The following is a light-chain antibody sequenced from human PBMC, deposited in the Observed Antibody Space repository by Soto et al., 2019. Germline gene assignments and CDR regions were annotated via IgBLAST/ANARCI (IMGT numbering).Light chain of an antibody. CDR1: SSDVGGYNY. V-gene: IGLV2-14*01. J-gene: IGLJ1*01. Sequence: QSVRNQPASVSGSPGQSITISCTGTSSDVGGYNYVSWYQQHPGKAPKLMIYDVSNWPSGVSNRFSGSKSGNTASLTISGLQAEDEADYYCSSYTNSSPFVFGTGTKVTVL. CDR2: DVS. CDR3: SSYTNSSPFV.